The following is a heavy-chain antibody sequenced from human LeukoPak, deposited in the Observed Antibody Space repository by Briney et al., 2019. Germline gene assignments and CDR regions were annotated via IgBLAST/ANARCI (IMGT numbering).Heavy chain of an antibody. CDR2: ISAYNGNT. CDR3: ARVYGSGSVPYYFDY. D-gene: IGHD3-10*01. Sequence: ASVKVSCKAPGYTFTSYGISWVRQAPGQGLEWMGWISAYNGNTNYAQKLQGRVTMTTDTSTSTAYMEPRSLRSDDTAVYYCARVYGSGSVPYYFDYWGQGTLVTVSS. J-gene: IGHJ4*02. CDR1: GYTFTSYG. V-gene: IGHV1-18*01.